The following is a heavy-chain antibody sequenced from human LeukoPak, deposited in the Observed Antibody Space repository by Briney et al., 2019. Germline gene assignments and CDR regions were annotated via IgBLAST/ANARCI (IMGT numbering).Heavy chain of an antibody. CDR3: ARDGYNYLGSHPEQRGYFDY. V-gene: IGHV3-49*03. J-gene: IGHJ4*02. CDR2: IRSKAYGGTT. CDR1: GFTFGDYA. D-gene: IGHD5-24*01. Sequence: GGSLRLSCTASGFTFGDYAMSWFRQAPGKGLEWVGFIRSKAYGGTTEYAASVKGRFTISRDDSKSIAYLQMNSLKTEDTAVYYCARDGYNYLGSHPEQRGYFDYWGQGTLVTVSS.